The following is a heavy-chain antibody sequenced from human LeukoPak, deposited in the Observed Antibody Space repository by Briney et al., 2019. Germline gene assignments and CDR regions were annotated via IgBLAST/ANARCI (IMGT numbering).Heavy chain of an antibody. D-gene: IGHD3-10*01. CDR3: AKGFMIRGVIYFDY. CDR1: GFTFSSYG. CDR2: ISGSGDNT. J-gene: IGHJ4*02. V-gene: IGHV3-23*01. Sequence: GGSLRLSCAASGFTFSSYGMSWVRQAPGRGLEWVSAISGSGDNTYYADSVKRRFTISRDNSKNTLYLQMNSLRAEDTAVYYCAKGFMIRGVIYFDYWGQGTLVTVSS.